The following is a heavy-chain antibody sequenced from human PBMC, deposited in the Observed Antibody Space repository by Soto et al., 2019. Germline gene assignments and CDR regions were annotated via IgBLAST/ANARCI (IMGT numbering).Heavy chain of an antibody. CDR1: GFTFSSYG. CDR2: ISYDGSNK. CDR3: AGTVTNPFYYYYGMDV. D-gene: IGHD4-4*01. Sequence: GGSLRLSCAASGFTFSSYGMHWVRQAPGKGLEWVAVISYDGSNKYYADSVKGRFTISRDNSKNTLYLQMNSLRAEDTAVYYCAGTVTNPFYYYYGMDVWGQGTTVTVSS. J-gene: IGHJ6*02. V-gene: IGHV3-30*03.